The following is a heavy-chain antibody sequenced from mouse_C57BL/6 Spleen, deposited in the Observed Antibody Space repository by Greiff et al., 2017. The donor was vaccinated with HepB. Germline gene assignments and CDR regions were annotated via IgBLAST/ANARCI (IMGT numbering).Heavy chain of an antibody. CDR2: IYPVSGDT. CDR1: GYTFTDHI. V-gene: IGHV1-11*01. J-gene: IGHJ1*03. D-gene: IGHD1-1*01. CDR3: GGGVYYGSSPWYFDV. Sequence: QVQLKESGAELASPGASVTLSCKASGYTFTDHIMNWVKKRPGQGLEWIGRIYPVSGDTNYNQKFMGKATFSVDRSSSTVYMVLNSLTSEDPAVYYCGGGVYYGSSPWYFDVWGTGTTVTVSS.